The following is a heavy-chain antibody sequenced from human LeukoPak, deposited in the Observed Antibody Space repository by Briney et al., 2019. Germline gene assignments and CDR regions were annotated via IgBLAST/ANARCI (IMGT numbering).Heavy chain of an antibody. CDR1: GRPIRSYY. D-gene: IGHD6-13*01. J-gene: IGHJ4*02. CDR3: ARGVDYSSSWYD. CDR2: IYYSGST. Sequence: SETLSLTCTVSGRPIRSYYWSWLRQPPGKGLEWIGYIYYSGSTNYNPSLKSRVTISVDTSKKQFSLKPSCVTAADTAVYYCARGVDYSSSWYDWGQGTLVTVSS. V-gene: IGHV4-59*01.